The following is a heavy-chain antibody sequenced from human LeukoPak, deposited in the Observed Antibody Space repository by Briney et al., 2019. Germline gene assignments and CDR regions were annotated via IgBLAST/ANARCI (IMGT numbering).Heavy chain of an antibody. D-gene: IGHD3-10*01. J-gene: IGHJ3*02. CDR1: GFDFSSYS. CDR2: IYSGGST. CDR3: ARQILSLMAFDI. V-gene: IGHV3-66*04. Sequence: GGSLRLSCAVSGFDFSSYSMNWVRQAPGKGLEWVSVIYSGGSTYYADSVKGRFTISRDNSKNTLYLQMNSLRAEDTAVYYCARQILSLMAFDIWGQGTMVTVSS.